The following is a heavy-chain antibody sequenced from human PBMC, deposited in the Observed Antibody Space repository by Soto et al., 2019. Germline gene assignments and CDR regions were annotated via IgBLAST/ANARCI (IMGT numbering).Heavy chain of an antibody. V-gene: IGHV3-66*02. CDR3: GRSVLGLTSLYF. CDR1: GFTVSSNY. D-gene: IGHD1-26*01. Sequence: GGSLRLSCAASGFTVSSNYMSWVRQAPGKGLEWVSVIYSGGSTYYADSVKSRFTISRDNSKNTLYLQMNSLRAEDTAVYYCGRSVLGLTSLYFWGQGTMVTVSS. J-gene: IGHJ3*01. CDR2: IYSGGST.